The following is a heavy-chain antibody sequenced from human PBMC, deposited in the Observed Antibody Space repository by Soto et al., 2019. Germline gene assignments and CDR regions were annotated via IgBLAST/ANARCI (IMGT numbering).Heavy chain of an antibody. J-gene: IGHJ6*02. CDR2: ISYEGSNK. CDR1: GFTFSSYG. D-gene: IGHD2-21*01. Sequence: QVQLGGPGGAGVQPGRSLRLSCAASGFTFSSYGMPWVRQAPGKGLGWVAVISYEGSNKYYADSVKGRFTISRDNSKNTLYLQMNSLRAEDTAVYYCAKEQFPNYYYGMDVWGQGTTVTVSS. V-gene: IGHV3-30*18. CDR3: AKEQFPNYYYGMDV.